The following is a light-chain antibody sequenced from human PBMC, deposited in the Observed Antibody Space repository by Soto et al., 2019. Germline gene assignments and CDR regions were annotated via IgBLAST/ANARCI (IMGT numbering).Light chain of an antibody. CDR2: SNN. J-gene: IGLJ1*01. CDR3: SSYRTGGPFV. CDR1: SSSIGSNS. V-gene: IGLV1-44*01. Sequence: QSVLTQPPSASGTPGQRVTISCSGSSSSIGSNSVNWYQQLPGTAPQLLIYSNNQRPSGVPDRFSGSKSGTSASLAISGLQSEDEADYYCSSYRTGGPFVFGTGTKLTVL.